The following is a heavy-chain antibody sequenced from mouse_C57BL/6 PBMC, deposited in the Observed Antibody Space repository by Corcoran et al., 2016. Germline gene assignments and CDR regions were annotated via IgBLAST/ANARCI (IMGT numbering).Heavy chain of an antibody. J-gene: IGHJ2*01. CDR2: INTYSGVP. V-gene: IGHV9-3*01. D-gene: IGHD2-3*01. CDR1: GYTFTTYG. CDR3: AREPYDGYYVFDY. Sequence: QIQLVQSGPELKKPGETVKFSCKASGYTFTTYGMSWVKQAPGKGLKWMGWINTYSGVPTYADDFKGRFAFSLETSASTAYLQINNLKNEDTATYFCAREPYDGYYVFDYWGQGTTLTVSS.